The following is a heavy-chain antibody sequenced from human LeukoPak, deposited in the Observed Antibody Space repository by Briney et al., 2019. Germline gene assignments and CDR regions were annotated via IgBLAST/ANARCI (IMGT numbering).Heavy chain of an antibody. D-gene: IGHD1-26*01. J-gene: IGHJ3*02. CDR3: ARDMRGSSRNDAFDI. V-gene: IGHV3-11*01. CDR2: ISGGGNAI. CDR1: GFTFSDYY. Sequence: GGSLRLSCAASGFTFSDYYMNWIRQAPGKGLEWVSYISGGGNAIYYADSVKGRFTISRDNAKNSLYLQMSSLRTEDTALYYCARDMRGSSRNDAFDIWGQGTMVTVSS.